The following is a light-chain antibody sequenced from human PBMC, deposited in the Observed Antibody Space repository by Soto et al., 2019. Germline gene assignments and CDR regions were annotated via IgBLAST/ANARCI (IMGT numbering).Light chain of an antibody. CDR2: DAS. J-gene: IGKJ3*01. CDR1: QSVSGY. CDR3: QQRSNWPFT. Sequence: EIVLTQSPATLSLAPGERATLSCRASQSVSGYLAWYQQKPGQAPRLLIYDASNRASGIPARFSGSVSGTDFTLTISSLEPGDFAVYYCQQRSNWPFTFDPGTTVDVK. V-gene: IGKV3-11*01.